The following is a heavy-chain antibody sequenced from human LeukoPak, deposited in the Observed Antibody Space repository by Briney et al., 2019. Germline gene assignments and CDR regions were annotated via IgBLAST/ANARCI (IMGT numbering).Heavy chain of an antibody. CDR2: ISSSGSSI. Sequence: GGSLRLSCAASGFTFKIYSMNWVRQAPGKGLEWVSYISSSGSSIYYADSVSGRFTISRDNAKNSPYLQMNSLRAEDTAVYYCASKAYYSNAFDMWGQGTMVTVSS. J-gene: IGHJ3*02. V-gene: IGHV3-48*01. D-gene: IGHD1-26*01. CDR1: GFTFKIYS. CDR3: ASKAYYSNAFDM.